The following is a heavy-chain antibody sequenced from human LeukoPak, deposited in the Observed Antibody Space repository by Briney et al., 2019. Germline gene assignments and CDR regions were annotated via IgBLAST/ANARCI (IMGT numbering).Heavy chain of an antibody. J-gene: IGHJ4*02. CDR3: ARDSSRTIC. D-gene: IGHD3-9*01. CDR1: GFTFSTYN. V-gene: IGHV3-21*01. CDR2: ISSSSNYI. Sequence: GGSLRLSCAASGFTFSTYNMNWVRQAPGKGLEWISSISSSSNYIYYADSVKGRFTISRDNAKNSLYLQMNSLRAEDTAVYYCARDSSRTICWGQGTLVTVSS.